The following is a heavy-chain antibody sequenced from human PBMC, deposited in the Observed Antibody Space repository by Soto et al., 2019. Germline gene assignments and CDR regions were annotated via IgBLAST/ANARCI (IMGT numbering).Heavy chain of an antibody. Sequence: GGSLSLSCAASGFTVSSNYMSWVRQAPGKGLEWVSVIYSGGSTYYADSVKGRFTISRHNSKNTLYLQMNSLRAEDTAVYYCARTTRTSYSSSWYPPPSTAYFDYWGQGTLVTVSS. CDR1: GFTVSSNY. D-gene: IGHD6-13*01. V-gene: IGHV3-53*04. CDR3: ARTTRTSYSSSWYPPPSTAYFDY. J-gene: IGHJ4*02. CDR2: IYSGGST.